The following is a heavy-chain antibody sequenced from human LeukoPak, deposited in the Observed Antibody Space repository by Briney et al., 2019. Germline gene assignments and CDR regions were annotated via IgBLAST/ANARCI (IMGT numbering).Heavy chain of an antibody. V-gene: IGHV4-59*12. D-gene: IGHD1-26*01. Sequence: PSETLSLTCTVSGGSIRSYYWSWIRQPPGKGLEWIGNIYYSGSTNYNPSPKSRVIISVDTSKNQFSLKLSSVTAADTAVYYCATGVGATTRWGQGTLVTVSS. J-gene: IGHJ4*02. CDR3: ATGVGATTR. CDR1: GGSIRSYY. CDR2: IYYSGST.